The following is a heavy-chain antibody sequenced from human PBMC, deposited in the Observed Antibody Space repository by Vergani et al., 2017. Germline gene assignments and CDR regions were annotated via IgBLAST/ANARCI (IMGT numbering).Heavy chain of an antibody. CDR1: GYTFTAYG. V-gene: IGHV1-18*01. CDR3: ARDFAGECNSDRCYTGGL. D-gene: IGHD2/OR15-2a*01. CDR2: ITAYNGDP. Sequence: QVLLVQSGAEVKKPGASVKVSCKASGYTFTAYGISWVRQVPGQGLEWLGWITAYNGDPKYTRRLQDRITLTTDPSTATVYLELRSLRSDDTAVYYCARDFAGECNSDRCYTGGLWGQGTLVTVSS. J-gene: IGHJ4*02.